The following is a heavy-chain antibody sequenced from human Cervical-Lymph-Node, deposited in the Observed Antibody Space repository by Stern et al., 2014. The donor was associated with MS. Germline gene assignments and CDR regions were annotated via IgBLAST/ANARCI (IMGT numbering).Heavy chain of an antibody. CDR3: ARWSVACDH. D-gene: IGHD2-21*01. J-gene: IGHJ4*02. V-gene: IGHV5-51*03. CDR2: IYPGDSDI. Sequence: VQLVESGTEVKEPGESLKISCKTSGYNFINYWIAWVRQATGKGLEWIGIIYPGDSDIRYSPSLQGHVTMSVDKSKTTAYLQWNSLKAADSAVYYCARWSVACDHWGQGALITVSS. CDR1: GYNFINYW.